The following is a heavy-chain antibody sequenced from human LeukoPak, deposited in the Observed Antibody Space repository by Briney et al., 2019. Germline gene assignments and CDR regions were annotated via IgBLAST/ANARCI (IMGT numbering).Heavy chain of an antibody. J-gene: IGHJ4*02. CDR3: AGDIVTGDDLGGY. CDR2: IYNSGST. CDR1: GGSISSDC. D-gene: IGHD2-15*01. Sequence: SETLSLTCTVPGGSISSDCWSWIRQPPGKGLEWIAYIYNSGSTNYNPSLKSRVTISVDTSKNQFSLKLNSVTAADTAVYYCAGDIVTGDDLGGYWGQGTLVTVSS. V-gene: IGHV4-59*01.